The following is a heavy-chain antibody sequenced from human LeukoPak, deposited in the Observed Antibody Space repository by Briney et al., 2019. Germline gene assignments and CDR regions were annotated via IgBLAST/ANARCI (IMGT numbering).Heavy chain of an antibody. V-gene: IGHV3-23*01. D-gene: IGHD3-16*01. CDR3: ARDHMSPGGGFDY. CDR2: ISDSGGGT. J-gene: IGHJ4*02. Sequence: GGSLRLSCEASGLSLSNYPMHWVRQAPGKGLEWVSGISDSGGGTYYADSVKGRFTISRDNSKNTLYLQMNSLRAEDTAVYYCARDHMSPGGGFDYWGQGTLVTVSS. CDR1: GLSLSNYP.